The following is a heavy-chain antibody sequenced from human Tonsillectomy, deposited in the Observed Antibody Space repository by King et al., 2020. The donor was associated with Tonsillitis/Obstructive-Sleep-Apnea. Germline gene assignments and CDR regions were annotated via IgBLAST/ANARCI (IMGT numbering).Heavy chain of an antibody. J-gene: IGHJ4*02. CDR1: GFSFSSYW. V-gene: IGHV3-7*04. Sequence: VQLVESGGGLVQPGGSLRLSCAISGFSFSSYWMTWVRQAPGKGLECVANIKEDGSEKYYVDSVKGRFTISRDNAKKSLSLQMNSLRAEDTAVYYCARDRIYRANSQRWYYFDSWGRGTLVTVSS. D-gene: IGHD4-23*01. CDR2: IKEDGSEK. CDR3: ARDRIYRANSQRWYYFDS.